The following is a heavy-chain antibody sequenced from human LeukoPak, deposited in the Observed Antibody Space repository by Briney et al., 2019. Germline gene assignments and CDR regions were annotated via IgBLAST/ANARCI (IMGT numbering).Heavy chain of an antibody. V-gene: IGHV4-61*01. Sequence: SETLSLTCTVSGGSVSSGSYYWSWIRQPPGKGLEWIGYIYYSGSTSYNPSLKSRVTISVDTSKNQFSLNLTSVTAADTAVYYCSRENGAFSPFGYWGQGTLVTVLS. CDR3: SRENGAFSPFGY. D-gene: IGHD2-8*01. CDR2: IYYSGST. CDR1: GGSVSSGSYY. J-gene: IGHJ4*02.